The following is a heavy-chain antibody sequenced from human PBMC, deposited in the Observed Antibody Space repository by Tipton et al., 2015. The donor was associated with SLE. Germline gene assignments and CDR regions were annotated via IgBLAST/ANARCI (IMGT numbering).Heavy chain of an antibody. D-gene: IGHD4-17*01. Sequence: LRLSCAVYGGSFSGYYCSWIRPPPGEGLGGVGEINHSGSTNYNPSLKSRVTISVDTSKNQFSLKLTSLTAADTAVYYCARGLYGDEPGYWGQGTLVTVSS. CDR3: ARGLYGDEPGY. CDR2: INHSGST. V-gene: IGHV4-34*01. J-gene: IGHJ4*02. CDR1: GGSFSGYY.